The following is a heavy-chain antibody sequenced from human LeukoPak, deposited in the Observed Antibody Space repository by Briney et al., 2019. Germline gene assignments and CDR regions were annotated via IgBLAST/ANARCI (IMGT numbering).Heavy chain of an antibody. CDR2: IWYDGSNK. Sequence: GGSLRLSCAASGFAFSSYAMSWVRQAPGKGLEWVAVIWYDGSNKYYADSVKGRFTISRDNSKNTLYLQMNSLRAEDTAVYYCARDWARRYYGSGSYSHWGQGTLVTVSS. J-gene: IGHJ4*02. CDR1: GFAFSSYA. V-gene: IGHV3-33*08. D-gene: IGHD3-10*01. CDR3: ARDWARRYYGSGSYSH.